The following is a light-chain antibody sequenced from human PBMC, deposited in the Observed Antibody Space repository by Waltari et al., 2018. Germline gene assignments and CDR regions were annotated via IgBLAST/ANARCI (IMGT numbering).Light chain of an antibody. J-gene: IGKJ1*01. V-gene: IGKV3-20*01. CDR1: QRVGRS. CDR3: QHYVRLPAT. CDR2: DAS. Sequence: EIVLTQSTGTLSLSPGERATLACRASQRVGRSLAWYQQKPGQAPSLLIYDASRRATGIPDRFSGSGSGTDFSLTISTLEPEDFAVYYCQHYVRLPATFGQGTKVEI.